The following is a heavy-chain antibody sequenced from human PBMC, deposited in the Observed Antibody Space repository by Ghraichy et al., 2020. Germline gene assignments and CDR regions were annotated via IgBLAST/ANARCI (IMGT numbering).Heavy chain of an antibody. CDR2: IYYSGTT. J-gene: IGHJ4*02. Sequence: SETLSLTCTVSGVYISSTNYYWGWHRQPPGKGLEWIATIYYSGTTYYNPSLKSRVTISIDTSKNQFSLKLSSVTAADTAVYYCGPPFCSGGSCDHFDFWGQGTLVTVSS. D-gene: IGHD2-15*01. CDR1: GVYISSTNYY. V-gene: IGHV4-39*01. CDR3: GPPFCSGGSCDHFDF.